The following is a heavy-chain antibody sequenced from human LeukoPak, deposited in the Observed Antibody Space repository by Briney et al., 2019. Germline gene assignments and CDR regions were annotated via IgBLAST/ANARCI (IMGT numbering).Heavy chain of an antibody. CDR3: AKGSGGSGSYYPYYFDY. V-gene: IGHV4-59*01. Sequence: PETLSLTCTVSGGSISSYYWSWIRQPPGKGLEWIGYIYYSGSTNYNPSLKSRVTISVDTSKNQVSLKLSSVTAADTAVYYCAKGSGGSGSYYPYYFDYWGQGTLVTVSS. CDR2: IYYSGST. J-gene: IGHJ4*02. CDR1: GGSISSYY. D-gene: IGHD3-10*01.